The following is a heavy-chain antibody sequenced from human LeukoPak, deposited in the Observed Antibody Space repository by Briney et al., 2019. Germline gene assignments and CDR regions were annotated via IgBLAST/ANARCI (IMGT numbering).Heavy chain of an antibody. CDR2: IRYDGSNK. J-gene: IGHJ5*02. V-gene: IGHV3-30*02. CDR3: ARVLLGSWDWFDP. CDR1: GFTFSSYG. Sequence: GGSLRLSCAASGFTFSSYGMHWVRQAPGKGLEWVAFIRYDGSNKYYADSVKGRFTISRDNSKNTLYLQMNSLRAEDTAVYYCARVLLGSWDWFDPWGQGTLATVSS. D-gene: IGHD3-10*01.